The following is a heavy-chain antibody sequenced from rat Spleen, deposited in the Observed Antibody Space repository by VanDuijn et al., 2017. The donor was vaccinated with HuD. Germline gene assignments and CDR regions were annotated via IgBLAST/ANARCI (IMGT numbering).Heavy chain of an antibody. D-gene: IGHD1-10*01. CDR3: TSGGVTTRLNWFAY. J-gene: IGHJ3*01. CDR1: GFTFNNYW. V-gene: IGHV5-31*01. CDR2: ITNASGRT. Sequence: EVQLVESGGGLVQPGGSLKLSCVASGFTFNNYWMTWIRQAPGKGLEWVASITNASGRTYYPDSVKGRFTISKDIAKNVGYLHMNNLRSEDTAVYYCTSGGVTTRLNWFAYWGQGTLVTVSS.